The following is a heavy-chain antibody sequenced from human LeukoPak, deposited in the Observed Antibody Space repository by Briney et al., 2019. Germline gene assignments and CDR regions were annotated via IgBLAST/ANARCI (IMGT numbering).Heavy chain of an antibody. J-gene: IGHJ4*02. CDR1: GFTFSSYG. V-gene: IGHV3-33*01. Sequence: PGGSLRLSCAASGFTFSSYGMHWVRQAPGKGLEWVAVIWYDGSNKYYADSVKGRFTISRDNSKNTLYLQMNSLRAEDTAVYYCARDLLYSSSWYVGLDYWGQGTLVTVSS. D-gene: IGHD6-13*01. CDR3: ARDLLYSSSWYVGLDY. CDR2: IWYDGSNK.